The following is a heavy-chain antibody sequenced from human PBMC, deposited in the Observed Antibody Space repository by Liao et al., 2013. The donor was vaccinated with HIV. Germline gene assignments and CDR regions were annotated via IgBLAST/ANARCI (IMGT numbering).Heavy chain of an antibody. CDR3: ASAGLYYYGSGSYSGAFNI. J-gene: IGHJ3*02. D-gene: IGHD3-10*01. V-gene: IGHV4-61*02. Sequence: QVQLQESGPGLVKPSQTLSLTCTVSGGSISSGSYYWNWIRLPAGKGLEWIGRIYTSGSTNYNPSLKSRVTMSLDTSKNQFSLKLSSVTAADTAVYYCASAGLYYYGSGSYSGAFNIWGQGTMVTVSS. CDR1: GGSISSGSYY. CDR2: IYTSGST.